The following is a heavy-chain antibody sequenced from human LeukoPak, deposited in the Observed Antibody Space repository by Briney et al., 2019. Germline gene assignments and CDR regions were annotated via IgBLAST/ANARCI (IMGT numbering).Heavy chain of an antibody. CDR2: DHDSGDS. J-gene: IGHJ4*02. V-gene: IGHV4-59*08. CDR3: GTSSQSGSYRAH. CDR1: GASISSYY. Sequence: SETLSLTCSVSGASISSYYWNWLRQPQGKGLEWIGYDHDSGDSNYNPSLKSRVTISMDTSKNQFFPHLTSVTAADTAVYYCGTSSQSGSYRAHWGQGTLVSVS. D-gene: IGHD3-10*01.